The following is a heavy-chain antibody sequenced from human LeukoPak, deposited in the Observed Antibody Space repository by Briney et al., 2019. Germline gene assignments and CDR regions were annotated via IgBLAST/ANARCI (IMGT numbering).Heavy chain of an antibody. V-gene: IGHV1-2*02. CDR2: INPNSGGT. CDR3: ARTRRHLGSDSLEP. J-gene: IGHJ5*02. Sequence: GASVKVSYKASGYTFTSYGISWVRQAPGQGLEWMGWINPNSGGTNYAQKFQGRVTMTRDTSISTAYMELSRLRSDDTAVYYCARTRRHLGSDSLEPWGQGTLVTVSS. CDR1: GYTFTSYG. D-gene: IGHD1-1*01.